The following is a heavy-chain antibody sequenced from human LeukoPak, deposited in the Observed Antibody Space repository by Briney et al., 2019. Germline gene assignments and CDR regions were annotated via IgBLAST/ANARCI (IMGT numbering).Heavy chain of an antibody. V-gene: IGHV3-9*01. D-gene: IGHD6-19*01. CDR2: ITWNRDNI. CDR1: GFTFDDYA. J-gene: IGHJ4*02. Sequence: GGSLRLSCAASGFTFDDYAMHWVRQAPGKGLEWVSGITWNRDNIGYGDSVKGRFTISRDNVKNALYLQMNSLRPEDTALYYCARKLSSGWVYYFDYWGQGTLVTVSS. CDR3: ARKLSSGWVYYFDY.